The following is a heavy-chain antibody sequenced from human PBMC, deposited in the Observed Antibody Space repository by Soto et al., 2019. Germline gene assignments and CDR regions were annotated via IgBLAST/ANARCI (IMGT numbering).Heavy chain of an antibody. V-gene: IGHV1-8*01. D-gene: IGHD6-19*01. J-gene: IGHJ5*02. CDR3: ARSRSSGWYGGWFDP. Sequence: ASVKVFCKASGYTFTSYDINWVRQATGQGLEWMGWMNPNSGNTGYAQKFQGRVTMTRNTSMSTAYMELSSLRSEDTAVYYCARSRSSGWYGGWFDPWGQGTLVTVSS. CDR2: MNPNSGNT. CDR1: GYTFTSYD.